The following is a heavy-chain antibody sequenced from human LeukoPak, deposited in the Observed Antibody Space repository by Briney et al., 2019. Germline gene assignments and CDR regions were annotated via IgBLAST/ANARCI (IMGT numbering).Heavy chain of an antibody. D-gene: IGHD3-10*01. Sequence: SETLPLTCTVSGGSISYYFWSWIRQPPGKGLEWIGYIYSSGSTKYNSSLESRVTISVDTSKNQFSLKLSSVTAADTAVYYCARLPTYYYGSGSYSTRDYWGQGTLVTVSS. CDR3: ARLPTYYYGSGSYSTRDY. CDR2: IYSSGST. V-gene: IGHV4-4*09. CDR1: GGSISYYF. J-gene: IGHJ4*02.